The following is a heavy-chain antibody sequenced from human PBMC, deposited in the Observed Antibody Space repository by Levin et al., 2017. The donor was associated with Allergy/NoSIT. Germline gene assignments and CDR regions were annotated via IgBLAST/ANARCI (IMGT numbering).Heavy chain of an antibody. V-gene: IGHV4-61*08. CDR3: ARDRVGFTDF. Sequence: ASETLSLTCTVSGVSVSSSGHYWSWIRQPPGKGLEWLGYISHTGVNYNPSLNSRVTISLDTSKNQFSLKLKSVTAADTAVYFCARDRVGFTDFWGQGTLVTVSS. CDR1: GVSVSSSGHY. D-gene: IGHD1-26*01. CDR2: ISHTGV. J-gene: IGHJ4*02.